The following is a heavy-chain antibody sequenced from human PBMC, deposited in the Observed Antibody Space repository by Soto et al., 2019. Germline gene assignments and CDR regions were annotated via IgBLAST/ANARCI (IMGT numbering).Heavy chain of an antibody. Sequence: ASVKVSCKVSGYTLTELSMHCVRQAPGKGLEWMGGFDPEDGETIYAQKFQGRVTMTEDTSTDTAYMELSSLRSEDTAVYYCAHGIAAAGTFDYWGQGTLVTVSS. V-gene: IGHV1-24*01. CDR2: FDPEDGET. D-gene: IGHD6-13*01. CDR1: GYTLTELS. J-gene: IGHJ4*02. CDR3: AHGIAAAGTFDY.